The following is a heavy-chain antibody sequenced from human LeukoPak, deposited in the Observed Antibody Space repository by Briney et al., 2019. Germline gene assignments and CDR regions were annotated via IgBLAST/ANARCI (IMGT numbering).Heavy chain of an antibody. CDR1: GGSFSGYY. CDR2: INHSGST. J-gene: IGHJ5*02. V-gene: IGHV4-34*01. CDR3: AVSGYCSSTSCFPGAFDP. Sequence: SSETLSLTCAVYGGSFSGYYWSWIRQPPGKGLEWIGEINHSGSTNYNPSLKSRVTISVDTSKNQFSLKLSSVTAADTAVYYCAVSGYCSSTSCFPGAFDPWGQGTLVTVSS. D-gene: IGHD2-2*01.